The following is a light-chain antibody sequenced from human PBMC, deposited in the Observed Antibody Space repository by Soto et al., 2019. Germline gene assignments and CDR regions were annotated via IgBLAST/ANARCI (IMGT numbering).Light chain of an antibody. Sequence: QSALTQPASVSGSPGQSITISCTGTSSDVGAYNFVSWHQQHPGKALKLMIYNVYDRPSGISYRFSGSKSGNTASLTISGLQGEDEADYYGSAYTVSRTYVFGTGTKVTVL. CDR1: SSDVGAYNF. CDR3: SAYTVSRTYV. J-gene: IGLJ1*01. CDR2: NVY. V-gene: IGLV2-14*03.